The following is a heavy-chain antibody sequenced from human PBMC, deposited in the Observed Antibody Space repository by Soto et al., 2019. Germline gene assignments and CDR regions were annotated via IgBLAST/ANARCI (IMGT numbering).Heavy chain of an antibody. CDR1: GFIFSGYA. D-gene: IGHD5-12*01. J-gene: IGHJ4*02. CDR2: ISYDGSTK. V-gene: IGHV3-30-3*01. CDR3: ARETRGYEIDY. Sequence: QVQLVESGGGVVQPGKSLRLSCVASGFIFSGYAMHWVRQAPGKGLEWVAVISYDGSTKYYADSVKGRFTISRDNTKNTLYVHMNSLSAEDTALYYCARETRGYEIDYWGQGTLVIVS.